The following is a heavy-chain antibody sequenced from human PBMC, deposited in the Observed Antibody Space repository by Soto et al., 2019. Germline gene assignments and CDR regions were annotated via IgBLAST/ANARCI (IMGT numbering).Heavy chain of an antibody. V-gene: IGHV3-23*01. CDR2: ISGRRGSS. D-gene: IGHD1-26*01. CDR1: GFSFSSYA. J-gene: IGHJ4*02. CDR3: AKGSIEYSASVDY. Sequence: EMQLLESGGGLIQPGGSLRLSCSASGFSFSSYAMMWVRQAPGKGLEWVSVISGRRGSSYFADSAKGRFTISRDNSKNMLYLEMNSLRAEDTAIYFCAKGSIEYSASVDYWGQGTLVIVSS.